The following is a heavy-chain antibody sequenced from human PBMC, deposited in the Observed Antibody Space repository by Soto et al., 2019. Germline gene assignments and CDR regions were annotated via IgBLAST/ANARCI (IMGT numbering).Heavy chain of an antibody. Sequence: QPGGSLRLSCAASGFTFSSYGVNWVRQAPGKGLACVSYISSGASTIYSAGSVKGRFTISRDNAKNSLYLQMNSLRAEDTAFYYCARGARDYYGMDVWGQGTTVTVSS. CDR2: ISSGASTI. CDR3: ARGARDYYGMDV. J-gene: IGHJ6*02. CDR1: GFTFSSYG. V-gene: IGHV3-48*03.